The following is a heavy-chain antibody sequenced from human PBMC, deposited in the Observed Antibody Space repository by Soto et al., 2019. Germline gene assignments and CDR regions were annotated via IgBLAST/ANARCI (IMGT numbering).Heavy chain of an antibody. CDR2: IYYSGST. CDR3: ARGFHGDYSYYFDY. V-gene: IGHV4-30-4*01. Sequence: SETLSLTCTVSGGSISSGDYYWSWIRQPPGKGLEWIGYIYYSGSTYYNPSLKSRVTISVDTSKNQFSLKLSSVTAADTAVYYCARGFHGDYSYYFDYWGQGTTVTVSS. J-gene: IGHJ4*03. D-gene: IGHD4-17*01. CDR1: GGSISSGDYY.